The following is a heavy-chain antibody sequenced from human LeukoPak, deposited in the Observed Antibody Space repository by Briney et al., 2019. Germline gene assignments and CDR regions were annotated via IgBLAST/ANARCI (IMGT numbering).Heavy chain of an antibody. V-gene: IGHV4-59*01. CDR3: AREDPQTTVPEGMDV. J-gene: IGHJ6*02. D-gene: IGHD4-17*01. CDR1: GGSISYYY. CDR2: IYYSGTT. Sequence: SETLSLTCTASGGSISYYYWSWIRQSPGKGLEWIGYIYYSGTTDYNPSLKSRVTISVDTSKNQFSLQLRSVTATDTAVYYCAREDPQTTVPEGMDVWGQGTTVTVSS.